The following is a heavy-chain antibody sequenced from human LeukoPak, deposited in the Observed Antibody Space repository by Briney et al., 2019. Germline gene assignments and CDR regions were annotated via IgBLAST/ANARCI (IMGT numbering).Heavy chain of an antibody. V-gene: IGHV3-21*01. J-gene: IGHJ4*02. CDR1: GFTFSSYS. CDR3: ARVVSYYGSGSYYNLFDY. D-gene: IGHD3-10*01. CDR2: ISSSSSYI. Sequence: GGSLRLSCAASGFTFSSYSMNWVRQAPGKGLEWVSSISSSSSYIYYADSVKGRFTISRDNAKNSLYLQMNSLRAEDTAVYYCARVVSYYGSGSYYNLFDYWGQGTLVTVSS.